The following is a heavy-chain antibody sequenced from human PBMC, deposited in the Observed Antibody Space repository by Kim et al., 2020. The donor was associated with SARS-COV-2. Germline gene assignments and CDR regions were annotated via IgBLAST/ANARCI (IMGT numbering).Heavy chain of an antibody. D-gene: IGHD3-22*01. CDR3: ARVPRYDSSGYYNLHNWFDP. CDR1: GFTVSSNY. CDR2: IYSGGST. J-gene: IGHJ5*02. Sequence: GGSLRLSCAASGFTVSSNYMSWVRQAPGKGLEWVSVIYSGGSTYYADSVKGRFTISRDNSKNTLYLQMNSLRAEDTAVYYCARVPRYDSSGYYNLHNWFDPWGQGTLVTVSS. V-gene: IGHV3-66*01.